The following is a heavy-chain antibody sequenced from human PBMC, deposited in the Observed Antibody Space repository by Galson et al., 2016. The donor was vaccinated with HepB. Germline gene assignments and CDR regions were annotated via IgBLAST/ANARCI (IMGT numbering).Heavy chain of an antibody. V-gene: IGHV4-61*01. CDR3: ATERRYDNYIDV. J-gene: IGHJ6*03. CDR1: AGSVSIGNYC. Sequence: SETLSLTCTVSAGSVSIGNYCWSWILQPPGKGLEWIGYTYDSGSTTYNPSPKSRDTITVDTSKDQFSVRLSPVTAADTAVYYCATERRYDNYIDVWGKGTTVTVSS. CDR2: TYDSGST.